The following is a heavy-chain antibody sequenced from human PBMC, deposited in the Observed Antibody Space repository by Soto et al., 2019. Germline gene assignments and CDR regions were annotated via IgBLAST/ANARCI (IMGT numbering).Heavy chain of an antibody. CDR3: AKETYSGPLDY. D-gene: IGHD2-15*01. CDR2: ISYDGSNK. V-gene: IGHV3-30*18. CDR1: GFTFSSYG. Sequence: QVQLVESGGGVVQPGRSLRLSCAASGFTFSSYGMHWVRQAPGKGLEWVAVISYDGSNKYYADSVKGRFTISRDNSKNTLYLQMNSLRAVDTAVYYCAKETYSGPLDYWGQGTLVTFSS. J-gene: IGHJ4*02.